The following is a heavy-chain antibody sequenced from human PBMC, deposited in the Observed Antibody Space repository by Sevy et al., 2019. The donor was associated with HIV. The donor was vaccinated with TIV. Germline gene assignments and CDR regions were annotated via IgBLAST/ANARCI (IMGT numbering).Heavy chain of an antibody. Sequence: GGSLRLSCAASGFTFSRPAMPGVRQAQGKGLEWRTFIRFDGSAKNNPDSVKGRFTIPGDNSKNTLYFQMNSLRPEDTAVYYCMKTPLGRVSGTGYWGQGTLVTVSS. V-gene: IGHV3-30*02. D-gene: IGHD3-9*01. CDR3: MKTPLGRVSGTGY. J-gene: IGHJ4*02. CDR1: GFTFSRPA. CDR2: IRFDGSAK.